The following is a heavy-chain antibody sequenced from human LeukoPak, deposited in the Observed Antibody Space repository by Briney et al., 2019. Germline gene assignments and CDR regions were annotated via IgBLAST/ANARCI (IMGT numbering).Heavy chain of an antibody. Sequence: SSETLSLTCTVSAGSISNYYWSWIRQPAGKGLEWIGRIYASGSTNYNPSLESRVTISVATSKNQVSLKLRYVTAADAALYYCARERYADYERFDPWGQGTLVTVSS. CDR2: IYASGST. CDR3: ARERYADYERFDP. CDR1: AGSISNYY. V-gene: IGHV4-4*07. J-gene: IGHJ5*02. D-gene: IGHD4-17*01.